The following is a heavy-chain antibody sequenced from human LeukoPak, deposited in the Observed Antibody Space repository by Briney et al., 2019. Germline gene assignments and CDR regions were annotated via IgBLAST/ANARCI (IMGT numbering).Heavy chain of an antibody. CDR2: IYHSGST. CDR1: GYSISSGYY. J-gene: IGHJ4*02. Sequence: PSETLSLTCTVSGYSISSGYYWGWIRQPPGKGLEWIGSIYHSGSTYYNPSLKSRVTISVDTSKNQFSLKLSSVTAADTAVYYCARLTGSYFPHWGQGTLVTVSS. CDR3: ARLTGSYFPH. D-gene: IGHD3-10*01. V-gene: IGHV4-38-2*02.